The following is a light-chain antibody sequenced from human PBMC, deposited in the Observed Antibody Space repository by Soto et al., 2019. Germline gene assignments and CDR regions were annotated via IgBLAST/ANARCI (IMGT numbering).Light chain of an antibody. CDR3: QQRSNWPPYT. CDR1: QSVGSD. Sequence: EIVLTQSPATLSLSPGERGTLSCRASQSVGSDLAWYQQKPGQDPRLLIYDASNRATGIPARFSGSGSGTDFTLTISSLEPEDFAVYYCQQRSNWPPYTFGQGTKLEIK. CDR2: DAS. J-gene: IGKJ2*01. V-gene: IGKV3-11*01.